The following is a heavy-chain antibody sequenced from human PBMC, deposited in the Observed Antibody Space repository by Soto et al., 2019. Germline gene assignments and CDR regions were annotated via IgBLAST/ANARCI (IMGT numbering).Heavy chain of an antibody. CDR2: ISGSGGST. CDR1: GFTFSSYA. CDR3: AVAIVAHGETQFDY. Sequence: EVQLLESGGGLVQPGGSLRLSCAASGFTFSSYAMSWVRQAPGKGLEWVSAISGSGGSTYYADSVKGRFTISRNNSKNTLYLQMNSLRAEDTAVYYCAVAIVAHGETQFDYWGQGTLVTVSS. J-gene: IGHJ4*02. D-gene: IGHD5-12*01. V-gene: IGHV3-23*01.